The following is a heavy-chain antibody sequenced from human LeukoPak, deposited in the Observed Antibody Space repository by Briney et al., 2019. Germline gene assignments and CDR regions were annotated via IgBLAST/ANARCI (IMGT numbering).Heavy chain of an antibody. V-gene: IGHV1-2*02. CDR3: ARVPVAVVATLWFDP. CDR2: INPNSGGT. J-gene: IGHJ5*02. Sequence: ASVKVSCKASGYTFTGYYMHWVRQAPGQGLEWMGWINPNSGGTNYAQKFQGRVTMTRDTSISTAYMELSRLRSDDTAVYYCARVPVAVVATLWFDPWGQGTLVTVSS. CDR1: GYTFTGYY. D-gene: IGHD2-15*01.